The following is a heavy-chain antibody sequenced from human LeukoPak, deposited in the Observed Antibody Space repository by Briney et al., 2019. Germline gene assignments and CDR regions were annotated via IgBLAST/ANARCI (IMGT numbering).Heavy chain of an antibody. CDR3: AREWVGATTGSYNWFDP. CDR2: IYYSGST. V-gene: IGHV4-39*07. Sequence: SETLSLTCTVSGGSISSSSYYWGWIRQPPGKGLEWIGSIYYSGSTYYNPSLKSRVTISVDTSKNQFSLKLSSVTAADTAVYYCAREWVGATTGSYNWFDPWGQGTLVTVSS. J-gene: IGHJ5*02. D-gene: IGHD1-26*01. CDR1: GGSISSSSYY.